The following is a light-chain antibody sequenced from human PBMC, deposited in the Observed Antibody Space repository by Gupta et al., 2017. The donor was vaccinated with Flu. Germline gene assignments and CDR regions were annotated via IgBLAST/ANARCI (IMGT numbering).Light chain of an antibody. CDR3: SSHGGYNNFVI. CDR1: SSDIGAYNY. J-gene: IGLJ2*01. CDR2: EVT. Sequence: QSALTQPPSASGSPGPAVTISCTGTSSDIGAYNYVSWYQKHPGKAPKLMIYEVTKRPSGVPDRFSGSKSGNTASLTVSGLQAEDEADYYCSSHGGYNNFVIFGGGTKLTVL. V-gene: IGLV2-8*01.